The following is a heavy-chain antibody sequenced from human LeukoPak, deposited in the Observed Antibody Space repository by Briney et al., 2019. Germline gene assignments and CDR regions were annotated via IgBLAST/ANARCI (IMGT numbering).Heavy chain of an antibody. D-gene: IGHD6-13*01. V-gene: IGHV3-7*01. Sequence: GGSLRLSCVASGFTFGSYWMSWVRQAPGKGLEWVANIKEDGSEKYYTDSVKGRFTISRDNAKNSLYLQMSSLGAEDTAVYYCARDFFKQPPWEDAFDIWGQGTMVTVSS. J-gene: IGHJ3*02. CDR3: ARDFFKQPPWEDAFDI. CDR1: GFTFGSYW. CDR2: IKEDGSEK.